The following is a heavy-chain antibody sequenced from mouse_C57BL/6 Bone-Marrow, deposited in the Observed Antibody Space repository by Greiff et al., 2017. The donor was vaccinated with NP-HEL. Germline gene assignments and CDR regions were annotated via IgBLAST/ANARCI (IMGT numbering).Heavy chain of an antibody. D-gene: IGHD3-2*01. Sequence: VQLQQSGPELVKPGASVKISCKASGYAFSSSWMNWVQQRPGKGLEWIGRIYTGAGYTNYTGKLKGKATLTVDKSYSTAYMQLSSLTSEDSAVYCCARRQHGLSCYALDDWGQGTSVTVSS. J-gene: IGHJ4*01. CDR1: GYAFSSSW. CDR3: ARRQHGLSCYALDD. CDR2: IYTGAGYT. V-gene: IGHV1-82*01.